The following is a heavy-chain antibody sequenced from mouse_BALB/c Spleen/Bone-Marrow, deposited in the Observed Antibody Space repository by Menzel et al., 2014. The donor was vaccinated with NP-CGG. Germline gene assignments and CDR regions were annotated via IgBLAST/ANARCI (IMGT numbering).Heavy chain of an antibody. V-gene: IGHV2-2*02. Sequence: QVQLKESGPGLVQPSQRLSIPCTVSGFSLTSYGLHWVRQSPGKGLEWLGVIWSGGSTDYNEAFISRLSIRKDNSKSQVFFKMYSLQANDTAIYYCARKEFDYWGQGTTLTVSS. J-gene: IGHJ2*01. CDR3: ARKEFDY. CDR1: GFSLTSYG. CDR2: IWSGGST.